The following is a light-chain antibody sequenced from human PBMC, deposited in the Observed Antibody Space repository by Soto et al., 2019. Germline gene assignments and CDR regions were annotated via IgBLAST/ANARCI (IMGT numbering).Light chain of an antibody. J-gene: IGLJ2*01. CDR1: SSDVGGYNS. Sequence: QSALTQPASVSESPGQSITISCTGASSDVGGYNSVSWYQQHPGKAPNLLIYDVSNRPSGVSSRFSGSKSGNTASLTISGLQAEDEADYYCSAYTSGSTLVFGGGTKLTVL. CDR2: DVS. CDR3: SAYTSGSTLV. V-gene: IGLV2-14*03.